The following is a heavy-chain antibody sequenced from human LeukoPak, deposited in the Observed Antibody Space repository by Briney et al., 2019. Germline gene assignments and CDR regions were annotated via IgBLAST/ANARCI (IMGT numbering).Heavy chain of an antibody. V-gene: IGHV4-34*01. Sequence: PSETLSLTCAVYGGSFSGYYWSWIRQPPGKGLEWIGEINHSGSTNYNPSLKSRVTISVDTSKNQFSLKLSSVTAADTAVYYCARVYCSSTSCYQGEDWFDPWGQGTLVTVSS. J-gene: IGHJ5*02. CDR1: GGSFSGYY. CDR2: INHSGST. CDR3: ARVYCSSTSCYQGEDWFDP. D-gene: IGHD2-2*01.